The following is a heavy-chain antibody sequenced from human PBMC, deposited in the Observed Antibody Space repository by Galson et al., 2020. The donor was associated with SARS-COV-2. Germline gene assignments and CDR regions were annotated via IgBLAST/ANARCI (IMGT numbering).Heavy chain of an antibody. D-gene: IGHD2-15*01. CDR2: IYVGGDT. CDR3: AGAPRGYDYGMDV. Sequence: ESLKISCAASGFTVSRNSMRWVRQAPGKGLEWVSDIYVGGDTFYADSVKGRFTISRDSLKNTLYLQINSLRAEDTAVYYCAGAPRGYDYGMDVWGQGTTVTVS. V-gene: IGHV3-53*05. CDR1: GFTVSRNS. J-gene: IGHJ6*02.